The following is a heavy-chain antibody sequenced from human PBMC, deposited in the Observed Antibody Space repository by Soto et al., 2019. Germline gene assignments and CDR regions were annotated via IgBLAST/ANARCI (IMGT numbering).Heavy chain of an antibody. CDR2: IKSKTDSGTT. Sequence: EVQLVESGGGLVKPGGFLRLSCAASGFSFSNAWMSWVRQAPGKGLEWVGRIKSKTDSGTTDYAAPVKGRFTISRDDSKNTLYLEMNSLKTEDTAVYYCSTSTGSGWDAFDCWGQGSLVTVSS. CDR1: GFSFSNAW. J-gene: IGHJ4*02. D-gene: IGHD6-25*01. V-gene: IGHV3-15*01. CDR3: STSTGSGWDAFDC.